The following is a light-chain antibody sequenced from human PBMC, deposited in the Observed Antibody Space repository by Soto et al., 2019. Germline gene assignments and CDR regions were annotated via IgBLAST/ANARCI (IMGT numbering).Light chain of an antibody. Sequence: QSALTQPRSVSGSPGQSVTISCTGISGDVGGHDFVSWYQQHPGKAPKLMIYEVSNRPSGVSNRFSGSKSGNTASLTISGLQAEDEADYYCSSYTSSSTLVFGGGTKLTVL. CDR1: SGDVGGHDF. CDR3: SSYTSSSTLV. J-gene: IGLJ3*02. CDR2: EVS. V-gene: IGLV2-14*01.